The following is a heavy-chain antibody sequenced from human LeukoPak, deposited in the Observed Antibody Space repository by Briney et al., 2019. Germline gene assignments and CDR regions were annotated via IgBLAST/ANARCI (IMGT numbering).Heavy chain of an antibody. D-gene: IGHD7-27*01. CDR2: INHSGST. CDR3: ASNWGGDEYYFDY. CDR1: GGSFSGYY. V-gene: IGHV4-34*01. J-gene: IGHJ4*02. Sequence: KSSETLSLTCAVYGGSFSGYYWSWIRQPPGKGLEWIGEINHSGSTNYNPSLKSRVTISVDTSKNQFSLRLSSVTAADTAVYYCASNWGGDEYYFDYWGQGSLVTVSS.